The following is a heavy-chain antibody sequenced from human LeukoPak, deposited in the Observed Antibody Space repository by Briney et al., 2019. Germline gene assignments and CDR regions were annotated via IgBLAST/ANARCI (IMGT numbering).Heavy chain of an antibody. CDR2: IREDGSQK. J-gene: IGHJ4*02. D-gene: IGHD2-8*01. CDR3: ARGPTNGQAFDY. V-gene: IGHV3-7*01. CDR1: GFTFSSSW. Sequence: GGSLRLSCAASGFTFSSSWMTWVRQAPGKGLEWVASIREDGSQKTSVDSVRGRFTISRDNAKNSVYLQMDSLRAEDTAVYYCARGPTNGQAFDYWGQGTLVSVSS.